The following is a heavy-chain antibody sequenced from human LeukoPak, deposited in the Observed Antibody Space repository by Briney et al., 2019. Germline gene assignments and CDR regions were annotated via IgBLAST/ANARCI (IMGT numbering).Heavy chain of an antibody. Sequence: SETLSLTCTVSGASISSGGYYWSWIRQHPGKGLEWTGYIYNSGSTYYNPSLKSRITISVDTSQNQFSLKLSSVTAADTAVYYCARAYSPSSLYFDYWGQGTLVTVSS. CDR1: GASISSGGYY. CDR2: IYNSGST. D-gene: IGHD6-6*01. V-gene: IGHV4-31*03. J-gene: IGHJ4*02. CDR3: ARAYSPSSLYFDY.